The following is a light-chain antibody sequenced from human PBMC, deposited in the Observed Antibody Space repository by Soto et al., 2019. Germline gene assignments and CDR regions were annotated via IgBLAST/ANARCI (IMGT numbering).Light chain of an antibody. CDR1: QSINNW. CDR2: KAS. J-gene: IGKJ3*01. Sequence: DIQMTQSPPTLSASVGDRVTITCRASQSINNWLAWYQQKPGKAPKLLIYKASTLENGVPSRFSGSGSGTEFTLTIGCLQPADFVTYYCQHYNSYSEFSFGPGTKVDIK. CDR3: QHYNSYSEFS. V-gene: IGKV1-5*03.